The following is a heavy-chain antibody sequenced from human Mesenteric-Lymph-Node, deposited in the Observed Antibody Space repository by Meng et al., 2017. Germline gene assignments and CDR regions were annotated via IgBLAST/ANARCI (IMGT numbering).Heavy chain of an antibody. CDR2: ISGYSGNT. CDR3: TRADIAAAGTGGY. D-gene: IGHD6-13*01. V-gene: IGHV1-18*01. Sequence: QVQLVQSGAEVKKPGASVKVSCKATGYTFSNYGISWVRQAPGQGLEWMGWISGYSGNTKYAQKLQGRVTMTTDTSTNTAYMELRSLRSDDTAVYYCTRADIAAAGTGGYRGQGTLVTVSS. CDR1: GYTFSNYG. J-gene: IGHJ4*02.